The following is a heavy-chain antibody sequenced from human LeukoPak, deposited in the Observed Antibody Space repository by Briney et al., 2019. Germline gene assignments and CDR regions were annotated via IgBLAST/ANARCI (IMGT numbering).Heavy chain of an antibody. D-gene: IGHD4-17*01. J-gene: IGHJ4*02. CDR3: ARGDYGDYEQTYYFDY. Sequence: SETLSLTCTVSGGSISGYYWSWIRQPPGKGLEWIGYIYYSGNSNYNPSLKSRVTISADTSKNQFSLKLSSVTAADTAVYYCARGDYGDYEQTYYFDYWGQGTLVSVSS. V-gene: IGHV4-59*01. CDR1: GGSISGYY. CDR2: IYYSGNS.